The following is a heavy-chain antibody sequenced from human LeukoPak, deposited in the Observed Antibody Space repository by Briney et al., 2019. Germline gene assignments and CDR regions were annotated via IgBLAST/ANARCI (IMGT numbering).Heavy chain of an antibody. V-gene: IGHV4-34*01. CDR3: ARSTDYYGSGSYLGWFDP. CDR1: GGSFSGYY. CDR2: INHSGST. Sequence: SETLSLTCAVYGGSFSGYYWSWIRQPPGKGLEWIGEINHSGSTNYNPSLKSRVTISVDTSKNQFSLKLSSVTAADTAVCYCARSTDYYGSGSYLGWFDPWGQGTLVTVSS. D-gene: IGHD3-10*01. J-gene: IGHJ5*02.